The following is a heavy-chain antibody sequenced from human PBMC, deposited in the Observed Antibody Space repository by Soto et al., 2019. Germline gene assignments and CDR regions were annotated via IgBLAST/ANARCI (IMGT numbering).Heavy chain of an antibody. CDR1: GFSLSTSGVG. V-gene: IGHV2-5*01. D-gene: IGHD4-17*01. CDR2: IYWNDDK. J-gene: IGHJ4*02. Sequence: QITLKESGPTLVKPTQTLTLTCTFSGFSLSTSGVGVGWIRQPPGKALEWLALIYWNDDKRYSPSLKSRLTITKDTSKNQVVLTMTNMDPVDTATYYCAHSRQTGARQDRDDYGDSAGYWGQGTLVTVSS. CDR3: AHSRQTGARQDRDDYGDSAGY.